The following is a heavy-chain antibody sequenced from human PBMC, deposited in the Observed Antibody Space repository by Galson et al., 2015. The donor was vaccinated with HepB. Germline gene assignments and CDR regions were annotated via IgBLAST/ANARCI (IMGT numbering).Heavy chain of an antibody. Sequence: SLRLSCAASGFTFSSYAMHWVRQAPGKGLEWVAVISYDGSNKYYADSVKGRFTISRDNSKNTLYLQMNSLRAEDTAVYYCARDREGYYDSSGYWVGYWGQGTLVTVSS. D-gene: IGHD3-22*01. CDR3: ARDREGYYDSSGYWVGY. V-gene: IGHV3-30-3*01. CDR1: GFTFSSYA. J-gene: IGHJ4*02. CDR2: ISYDGSNK.